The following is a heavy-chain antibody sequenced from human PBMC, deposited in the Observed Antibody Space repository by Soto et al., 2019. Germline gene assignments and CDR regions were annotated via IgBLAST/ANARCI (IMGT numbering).Heavy chain of an antibody. CDR3: ARDRRIVVVITSRDYYYGMDV. V-gene: IGHV1-2*02. CDR1: GYTFTGYY. Sequence: ASVKVSCKASGYTFTGYYMHWVRQAPGQGLEWMGWINPNSGGANYAQKFQGRVTMTRDTSISTAYMELSRLRSDDTAVYYCARDRRIVVVITSRDYYYGMDVWGQGTTVTVSS. J-gene: IGHJ6*02. D-gene: IGHD3-22*01. CDR2: INPNSGGA.